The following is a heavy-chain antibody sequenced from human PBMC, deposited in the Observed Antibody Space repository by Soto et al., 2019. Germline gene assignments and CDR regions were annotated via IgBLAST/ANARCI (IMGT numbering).Heavy chain of an antibody. Sequence: PGGSLRLSCAASGFTFSSYGMHWVRRAPGKGLEWVAVIWYDGSNKYYADSVKGRFTISRDNSKNTLYLQMNSLRAEDTAVYYCARDSNYYDSSGYYYYYYYGMDVWGQGTTVTVSS. CDR2: IWYDGSNK. CDR3: ARDSNYYDSSGYYYYYYYGMDV. V-gene: IGHV3-33*01. J-gene: IGHJ6*02. D-gene: IGHD3-22*01. CDR1: GFTFSSYG.